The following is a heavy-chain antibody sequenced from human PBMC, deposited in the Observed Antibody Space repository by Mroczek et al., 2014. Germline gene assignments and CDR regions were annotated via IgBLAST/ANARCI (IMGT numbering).Heavy chain of an antibody. V-gene: IGHV4-31*03. D-gene: IGHD3-10*01. CDR3: ARDHGVWFGEIMSSNAFDI. Sequence: QVQLQQWGPGLVKPSQTLSLTCTVSGGSISSGGYYWSWIRQHPGKGLEWIGYIYYSGSTYYNPSLKSRVTISVDTSKNQFSLKLSSVTAADTAVYYCARDHGVWFGEIMSSNAFDIWGQGTMVTVSS. CDR1: GGSISSGGYY. J-gene: IGHJ3*02. CDR2: IYYSGST.